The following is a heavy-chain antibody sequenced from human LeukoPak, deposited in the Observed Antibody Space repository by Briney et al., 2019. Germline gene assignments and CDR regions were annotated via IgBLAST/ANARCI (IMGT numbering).Heavy chain of an antibody. Sequence: SETLSLTCTVSGDSLSSSSYYWGWIRQPPGQGLEWIGSGNTYYNPSLKSRVTISVDPSKNQFFLELRSVTAADAAVYYCARGPVLNDSSGYHPFDYWGQGTLVTVSS. V-gene: IGHV4-39*01. CDR1: GDSLSSSSYY. D-gene: IGHD3-22*01. CDR3: ARGPVLNDSSGYHPFDY. J-gene: IGHJ4*02. CDR2: GNT.